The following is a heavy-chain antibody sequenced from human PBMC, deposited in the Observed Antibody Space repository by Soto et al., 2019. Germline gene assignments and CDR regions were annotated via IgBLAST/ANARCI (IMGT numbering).Heavy chain of an antibody. V-gene: IGHV1-69*01. J-gene: IGHJ4*02. D-gene: IGHD2-21*02. Sequence: QVQLVQSGAEVKKPGSSVEVCCKASGGTFSSYAISWVRQAPGQGLEWMGGIIPIFGTANYAQKFQGRVTITADESTSTAYMELSRLRSEDTAVYYCATEGAYCGGDCYLLYWGQGTLVTVSS. CDR3: ATEGAYCGGDCYLLY. CDR2: IIPIFGTA. CDR1: GGTFSSYA.